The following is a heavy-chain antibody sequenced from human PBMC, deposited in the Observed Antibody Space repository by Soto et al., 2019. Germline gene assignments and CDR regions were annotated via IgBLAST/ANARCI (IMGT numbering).Heavy chain of an antibody. CDR3: SRGGHVVVVTAALDY. V-gene: IGHV1-46*01. J-gene: IGHJ4*02. CDR1: GDTFTDYY. D-gene: IGHD2-21*02. CDR2: VNPSGGQT. Sequence: QVQLMQSGAEVKKPGASVKVSCKASGDTFTDYYIHWVRQAPGQGLEWMGTVNPSGGQTTYAQHFPGRVTMPRDTSTSTHYMELTSLTSDDTAIYYCSRGGHVVVVTAALDYWGQGTLVTVSS.